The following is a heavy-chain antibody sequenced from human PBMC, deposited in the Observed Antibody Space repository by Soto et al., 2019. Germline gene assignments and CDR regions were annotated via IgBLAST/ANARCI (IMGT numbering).Heavy chain of an antibody. CDR1: GGSFSGHI. V-gene: IGHV4-34*01. D-gene: IGHD3-10*01. J-gene: IGHJ5*02. Sequence: PSETLSLTCAVYGGSFSGHIWSWIRQAPGRGLEWIGGIDHSGSSNQNPSLKTRVTISVDRSKNQFSLKLSSVTAADTAVYYCARRVVRGENWFDPWGQGTMVTVSS. CDR3: ARRVVRGENWFDP. CDR2: IDHSGSS.